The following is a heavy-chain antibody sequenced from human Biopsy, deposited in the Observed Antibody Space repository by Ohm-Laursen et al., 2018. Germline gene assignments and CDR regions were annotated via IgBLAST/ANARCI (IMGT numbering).Heavy chain of an antibody. V-gene: IGHV3-23*01. CDR2: ISGSGSNT. J-gene: IGHJ4*02. D-gene: IGHD2-15*01. Sequence: SLRLSCTASGFTFSSYVMSWVRQAPGKGLEWVSTISGSGSNTYYADSVKGRFTISRDNSKNTLYLQMNSLRAEDTAVYYCAKDHCSGGTCYSDGPVFDFWGQGTLVTVSS. CDR3: AKDHCSGGTCYSDGPVFDF. CDR1: GFTFSSYV.